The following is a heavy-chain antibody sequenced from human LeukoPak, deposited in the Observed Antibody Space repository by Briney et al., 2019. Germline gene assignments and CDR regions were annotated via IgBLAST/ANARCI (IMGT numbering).Heavy chain of an antibody. CDR1: GFTFSSYA. CDR2: ISGSGGST. J-gene: IGHJ4*02. CDR3: EKDVGYDILTGYYSYASDY. D-gene: IGHD3-9*01. Sequence: AGGSLRLSCAASGFTFSSYAMSWVRQAPGKGLEWVSSISGSGGSTYYADSVKGRFTISRDNSKNTLYLQMNSLRAEYTAVYYCEKDVGYDILTGYYSYASDYWGQGTLVTVSS. V-gene: IGHV3-23*01.